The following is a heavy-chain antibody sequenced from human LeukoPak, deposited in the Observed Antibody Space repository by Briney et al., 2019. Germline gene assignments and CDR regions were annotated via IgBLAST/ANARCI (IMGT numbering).Heavy chain of an antibody. CDR2: IYPRDGST. D-gene: IGHD3-22*01. CDR3: ARELSGYYDSSGYYPIGY. CDR1: GYTFTSNY. J-gene: IGHJ4*02. V-gene: IGHV1-46*01. Sequence: ASVKVSCKASGYTFTSNYIHWVRQAPGQGLEWMGMIYPRDGSTSYAQKFQGRVTMTRDTSTSTVYMELSSLRSEDTAVYYCARELSGYYDSSGYYPIGYWGQGTLVTVSS.